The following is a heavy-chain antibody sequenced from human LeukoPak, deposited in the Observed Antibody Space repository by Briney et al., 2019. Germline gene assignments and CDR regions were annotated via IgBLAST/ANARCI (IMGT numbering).Heavy chain of an antibody. D-gene: IGHD5-24*01. CDR3: ARGGWQQPFDY. CDR2: IYSGGGT. J-gene: IGHJ4*02. CDR1: GFTFSSYA. V-gene: IGHV3-66*01. Sequence: SGGSLRLSCAASGFTFSSYAMSWVRQAPGKGLEWVSVIYSGGGTYYAVSVKGRFTISRDNSKNTLYLQMNSLRAEDTAVYYCARGGWQQPFDYWGQGTLVTVSS.